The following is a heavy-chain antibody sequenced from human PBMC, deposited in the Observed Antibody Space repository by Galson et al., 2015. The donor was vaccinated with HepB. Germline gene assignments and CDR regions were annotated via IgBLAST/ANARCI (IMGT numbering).Heavy chain of an antibody. V-gene: IGHV3-74*01. Sequence: SLRLSCAASGFTFSDFWMHWVRQAPGERPVWVSRITPSGRAAGHADSVKGRFTLSRDNTRNTLYLQLDSLRGDDTAVYYCARDVIAVVPGAPPTLDHWGQGTLVTVSS. D-gene: IGHD2-21*01. CDR3: ARDVIAVVPGAPPTLDH. CDR1: GFTFSDFW. J-gene: IGHJ4*02. CDR2: ITPSGRAA.